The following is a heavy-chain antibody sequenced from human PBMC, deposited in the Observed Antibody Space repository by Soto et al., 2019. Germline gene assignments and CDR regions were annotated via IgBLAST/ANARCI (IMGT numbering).Heavy chain of an antibody. Sequence: SETLSLTCAVSGYSISSGYYWGWIRQPPGKGLEWIGHIYHSVNTYYNPSLKSRVTISVDTSKNQFSLRLSSVTAADTAVYYCARDHQGGRLFEHWGPGNLLTVYS. J-gene: IGHJ4*02. CDR2: IYHSVNT. CDR3: ARDHQGGRLFEH. V-gene: IGHV4-38-2*02. CDR1: GYSISSGYY.